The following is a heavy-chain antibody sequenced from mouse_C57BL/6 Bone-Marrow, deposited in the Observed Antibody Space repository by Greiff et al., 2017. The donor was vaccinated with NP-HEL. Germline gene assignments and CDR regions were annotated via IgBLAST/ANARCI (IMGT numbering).Heavy chain of an antibody. V-gene: IGHV7-3*01. Sequence: DVQLVESGGGLVQPGGSLSLSCAASGFTFTDYYMSWVRQPPGKALEWLAFIRNKANGYTTEYSAPVKGRFTISRDNSQSILYLQMIALRAEDSATYYCARSIYYDYADDPFYAMDYWGQGTSVTVSS. J-gene: IGHJ4*01. D-gene: IGHD2-4*01. CDR1: GFTFTDYY. CDR3: ARSIYYDYADDPFYAMDY. CDR2: IRNKANGYTT.